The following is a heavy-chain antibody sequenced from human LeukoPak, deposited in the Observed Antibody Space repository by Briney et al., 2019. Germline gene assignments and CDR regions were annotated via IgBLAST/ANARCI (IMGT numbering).Heavy chain of an antibody. Sequence: GGSLRLSCAASGFTFSNYVMSWVRQAPGKGLEWVSAISGSGGSTYYADSVKGRFTISRDNSKNTLYLQMNSLRAEDTAVYYCAKDHPYCGGDCYEVAYYFDYWGQGTLVTVSS. J-gene: IGHJ4*02. V-gene: IGHV3-23*01. CDR1: GFTFSNYV. CDR3: AKDHPYCGGDCYEVAYYFDY. D-gene: IGHD2-21*01. CDR2: ISGSGGST.